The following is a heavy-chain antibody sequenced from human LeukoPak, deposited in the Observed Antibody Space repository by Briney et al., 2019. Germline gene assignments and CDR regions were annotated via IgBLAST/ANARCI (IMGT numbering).Heavy chain of an antibody. CDR3: ARDADSSGYYYGYFDY. CDR1: GYTFTSYY. Sequence: ASVKVSCKASGYTFTSYYMHWVRQAPGQGLEWMGIINPSGGSTSYAQKSQGRVTMTRDTSTSTVYMELSSLRSEDTAVYYRARDADSSGYYYGYFDYWGQGTLVTVSS. CDR2: INPSGGST. J-gene: IGHJ4*02. V-gene: IGHV1-46*01. D-gene: IGHD3-22*01.